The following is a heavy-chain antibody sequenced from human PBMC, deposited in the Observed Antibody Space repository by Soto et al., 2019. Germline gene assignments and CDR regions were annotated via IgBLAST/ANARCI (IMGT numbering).Heavy chain of an antibody. J-gene: IGHJ6*02. V-gene: IGHV3-30*18. D-gene: IGHD3-22*01. CDR3: AKRDYHDSSGSVYYYGTDV. CDR1: GFTFSSYG. CDR2: ISYDGSNK. Sequence: PGGSLRLSCAASGFTFSSYGMHWVRQAPGKGLEWVAVISYDGSNKYYADSVKGRFTISRDNSKNTLYLQMNSLRAEDTAVYYCAKRDYHDSSGSVYYYGTDVWGQGTTVTVSS.